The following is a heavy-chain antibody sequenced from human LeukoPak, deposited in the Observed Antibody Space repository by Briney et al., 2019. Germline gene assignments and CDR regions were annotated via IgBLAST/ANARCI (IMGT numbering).Heavy chain of an antibody. CDR2: IYYSGST. CDR1: GGSISSGGYY. V-gene: IGHV4-31*03. J-gene: IGHJ5*02. Sequence: PQTLSLTCTDSGGSISSGGYYWSWIRQHPGKGLEWIGYIYYSGSTYYNPSLKSRVTISVDTSKNQFSLNLSSVTAADTAVYYCARDSGDWFDPWGQGTLVTVSS. CDR3: ARDSGDWFDP.